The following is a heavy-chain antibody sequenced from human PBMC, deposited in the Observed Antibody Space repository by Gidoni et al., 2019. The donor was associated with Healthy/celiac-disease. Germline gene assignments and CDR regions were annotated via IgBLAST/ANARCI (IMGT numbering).Heavy chain of an antibody. CDR2: VIPIFGTA. V-gene: IGHV1-69*01. CDR3: ARARYYDSSGYYYSLKL. CDR1: GGTFSSYA. D-gene: IGHD3-22*01. Sequence: QVQLVQSGAEVKKPGASVKASGKASGGTFSSYAISWVRQAPGRRLEWMGGVIPIFGTANYAPQFQGCVTISADESTSTASIELCSLRSEDTAVYYCARARYYDSSGYYYSLKLWGQGTLVTVSS. J-gene: IGHJ4*02.